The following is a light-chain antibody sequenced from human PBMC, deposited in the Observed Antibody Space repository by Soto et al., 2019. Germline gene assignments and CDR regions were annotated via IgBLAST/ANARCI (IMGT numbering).Light chain of an antibody. J-gene: IGKJ5*01. V-gene: IGKV3-20*01. CDR1: QTVSITY. Sequence: VFTQSPGTLSLSPGESAALSCRASQTVSITYLTWYQQKPGQAPRLLIFGASKRANGIPDRFSGSGSGRDFTLTISGLEPEDFAVYYCQQYGSSHLISFGQGTRLEIK. CDR3: QQYGSSHLIS. CDR2: GAS.